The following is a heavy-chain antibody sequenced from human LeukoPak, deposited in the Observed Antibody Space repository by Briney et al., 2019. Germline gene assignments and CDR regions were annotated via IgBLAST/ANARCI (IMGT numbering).Heavy chain of an antibody. J-gene: IGHJ3*02. CDR1: GFTFSSYA. D-gene: IGHD2-15*01. Sequence: PGGSLRLSCAASGFTFSSYAMSWVRQAPGKGLEWVSAISGSGGRTDYADSVKGRFTISRDNSKNTLYLQMNSLRVEDTAVYYCARDSQYCSSGSCSPGASDIWGQGTMVTVSS. CDR3: ARDSQYCSSGSCSPGASDI. CDR2: ISGSGGRT. V-gene: IGHV3-23*01.